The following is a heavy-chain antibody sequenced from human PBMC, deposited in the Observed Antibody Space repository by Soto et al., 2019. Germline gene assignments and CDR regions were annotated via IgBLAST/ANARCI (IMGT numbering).Heavy chain of an antibody. D-gene: IGHD1-1*01. CDR1: GFTFSSYA. Sequence: GGSLRLSCAASGFTFSSYAMHWVRQAPGKGLEWVAVISYDGSNKYYADSVKGRFTISRDNSKNTLYLQMNSLRAEDTAVYYCARDQLFGNDRSYYGMDVWGQGTTVTVSS. CDR2: ISYDGSNK. CDR3: ARDQLFGNDRSYYGMDV. V-gene: IGHV3-30-3*01. J-gene: IGHJ6*02.